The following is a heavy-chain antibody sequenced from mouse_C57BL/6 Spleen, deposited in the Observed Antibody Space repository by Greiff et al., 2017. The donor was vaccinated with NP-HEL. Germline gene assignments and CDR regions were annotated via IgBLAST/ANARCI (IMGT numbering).Heavy chain of an antibody. D-gene: IGHD2-4*01. J-gene: IGHJ3*01. CDR3: ARGDGLPAWFAY. V-gene: IGHV1-54*01. CDR2: INPGSGGT. Sequence: QVQLQQSGAELVRPGTSVKVSCKASGYAFTNYLIEWVKQRPGQGLAWIGVINPGSGGTNYNEKFKGQATLPADKSSSTAYMQLSSLTSEDSAVYFCARGDGLPAWFAYWGQGTLVTVSA. CDR1: GYAFTNYL.